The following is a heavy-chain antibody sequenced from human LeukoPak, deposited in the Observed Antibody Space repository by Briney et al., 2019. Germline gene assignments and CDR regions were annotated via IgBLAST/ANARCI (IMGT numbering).Heavy chain of an antibody. CDR3: AKDQNYDFWSGYYGYGMDV. CDR2: ISGSGGST. D-gene: IGHD3-3*01. J-gene: IGHJ6*02. V-gene: IGHV3-23*01. Sequence: PGGSLRLSCAASGFTFSSYAMSWVRQAPGKGLEWVSAISGSGGSTYYADSVKGRFTISRDNSKNTLYLQMNSLRAEDTAVYYCAKDQNYDFWSGYYGYGMDVWAKGPRSPSP. CDR1: GFTFSSYA.